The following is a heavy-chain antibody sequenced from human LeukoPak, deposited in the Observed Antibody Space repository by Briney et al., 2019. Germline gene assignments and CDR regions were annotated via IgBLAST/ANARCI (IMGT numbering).Heavy chain of an antibody. Sequence: PGGSLRLSCAASGFTFSSYSMNWVRQAPGKGLEWVSSISSSSSYIYYADSVKGRFTISRDNAKNSPYLQMNSLRAEDTAVYYCASYGGLDDFDYWGQGTLVTVSS. V-gene: IGHV3-21*01. D-gene: IGHD4-23*01. CDR3: ASYGGLDDFDY. CDR1: GFTFSSYS. J-gene: IGHJ4*02. CDR2: ISSSSSYI.